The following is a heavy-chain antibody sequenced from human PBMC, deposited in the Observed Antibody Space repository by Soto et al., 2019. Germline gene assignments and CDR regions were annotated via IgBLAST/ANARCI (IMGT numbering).Heavy chain of an antibody. CDR1: GFSLSTSGVG. CDR3: AHGTIEMATINLDY. D-gene: IGHD5-12*01. CDR2: IYWDDDK. J-gene: IGHJ4*02. Sequence: QITLKESGPTLVKPTQTLTLTCTFSGFSLSTSGVGVGWIRQPPGKALEWLALIYWDDDKRYSPSLKSRLTITKDTSKNQVVLTMTNMDPVDTATYYCAHGTIEMATINLDYWGQGTLVTVSS. V-gene: IGHV2-5*02.